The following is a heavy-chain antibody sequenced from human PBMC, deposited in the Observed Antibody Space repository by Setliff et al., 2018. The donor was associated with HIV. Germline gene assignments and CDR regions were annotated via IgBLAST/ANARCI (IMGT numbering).Heavy chain of an antibody. D-gene: IGHD6-13*01. Sequence: GGSLRLSCTVSGFTFNGYSMNWVRQAPGKGPEWVSSISSSGSYIYYADSVKGRFAISRDNAKNSIHLQMNSLRAEDTAVYYCARNPRPIAAAGFDLDYWGQGTMVTVSS. J-gene: IGHJ4*02. CDR1: GFTFNGYS. CDR2: ISSSGSYI. V-gene: IGHV3-21*06. CDR3: ARNPRPIAAAGFDLDY.